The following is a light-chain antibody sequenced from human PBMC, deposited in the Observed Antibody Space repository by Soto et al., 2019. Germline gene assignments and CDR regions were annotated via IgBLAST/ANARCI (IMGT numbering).Light chain of an antibody. Sequence: DIQRTQSPSTLSASVGDRVTITCRASQSISSWLTWYQQKPGKAPNLLIYKASSLESGVPSRFSGSGSGTEFTLTISSLQPDDFATYYCQQYNSYPLTFGGGTKVEIK. CDR2: KAS. CDR3: QQYNSYPLT. V-gene: IGKV1-5*03. J-gene: IGKJ4*01. CDR1: QSISSW.